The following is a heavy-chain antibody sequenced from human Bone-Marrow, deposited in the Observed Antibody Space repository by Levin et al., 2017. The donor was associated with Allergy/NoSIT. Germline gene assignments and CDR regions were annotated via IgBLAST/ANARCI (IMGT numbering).Heavy chain of an antibody. CDR3: AKHRPDCSGGSCYSRAGFDY. CDR1: GFTFSLYA. CDR2: IAGAGGRT. V-gene: IGHV3-23*01. Sequence: GGSLRLSCVGSGFTFSLYAMSWVRQAPGQGLQWVSGIAGAGGRTYYADSLKGRFTISRDNSKSSVYLDMNSLRGDDTAVYYCAKHRPDCSGGSCYSRAGFDYWGQELLVTVSS. D-gene: IGHD2-15*01. J-gene: IGHJ4*02.